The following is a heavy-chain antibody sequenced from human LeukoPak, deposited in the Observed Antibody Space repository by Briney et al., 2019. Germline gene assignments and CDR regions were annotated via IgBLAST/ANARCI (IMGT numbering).Heavy chain of an antibody. CDR1: GFTFSIYA. Sequence: PGGSLRLSCSASGFTFSIYAMHRVRQAPGKGLEYVSAISSNGGSTYYADSVKGRFTISRDNSKNTLYLQMSSLRAEDTAVYYCVKSPSPVPAAVIFEYWGRGTLVTASS. V-gene: IGHV3-64D*06. J-gene: IGHJ4*02. CDR2: ISSNGGST. D-gene: IGHD2-2*01. CDR3: VKSPSPVPAAVIFEY.